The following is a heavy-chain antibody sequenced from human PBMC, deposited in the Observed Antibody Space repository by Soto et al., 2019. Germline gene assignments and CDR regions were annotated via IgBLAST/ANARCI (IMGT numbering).Heavy chain of an antibody. V-gene: IGHV3-21*01. J-gene: IGHJ6*02. CDR2: ISSSSSYI. D-gene: IGHD6-6*01. Sequence: GSLRLSCAASGFTFSSYSMNWVRQAPGKGLEWVSSISSSSSYIYYADSVKGRFTISRDNAKNSLYLQMNSLRAEDTAVYYCARDSLAARPYYYYGMDVWGQGTTVTVSS. CDR3: ARDSLAARPYYYYGMDV. CDR1: GFTFSSYS.